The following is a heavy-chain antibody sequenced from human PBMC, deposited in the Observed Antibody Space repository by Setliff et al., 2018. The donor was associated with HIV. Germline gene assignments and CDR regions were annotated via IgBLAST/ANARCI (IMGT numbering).Heavy chain of an antibody. D-gene: IGHD3-10*01. V-gene: IGHV1-46*01. CDR2: INPSGGST. CDR1: GDAFSRYA. J-gene: IGHJ3*01. Sequence: EASVKVSCKASGDAFSRYAISWVRQAPGQGPEWMGVINPSGGSTIYAQKFQGRVTMTRDTSTSTVYMQLSTLRSEDTAVYYCARVRSYGSAYDAFDVWGPGTMVTV. CDR3: ARVRSYGSAYDAFDV.